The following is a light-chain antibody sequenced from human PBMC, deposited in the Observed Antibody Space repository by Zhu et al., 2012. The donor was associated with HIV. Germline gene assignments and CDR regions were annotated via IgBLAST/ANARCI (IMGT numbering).Light chain of an antibody. J-gene: IGKJ3*01. Sequence: EIVMMQSPATLSVSPGERVTLSCRASQSVSSNLAWYQQKPGQAPRLLIYGASTRATGIPVRFSGSGSGTEFTLTISSLQSEDLAVYYCQHYNNWPFTFGPGTKVDIK. CDR1: QSVSSN. V-gene: IGKV3D-15*01. CDR2: GAS. CDR3: QHYNNWPFT.